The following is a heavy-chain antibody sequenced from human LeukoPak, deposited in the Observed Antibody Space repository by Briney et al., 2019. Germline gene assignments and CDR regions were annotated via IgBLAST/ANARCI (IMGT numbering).Heavy chain of an antibody. V-gene: IGHV1-8*01. CDR3: AREYCSSTSCYFDY. CDR2: MNPNSGNT. D-gene: IGHD2-2*01. CDR1: GYTFTSYD. Sequence: ASVKVSCKASGYTFTSYDINWVRQATGQGLEWMGWMNPNSGNTGYAQKFQGRVTMTTDTSTSTAYMELRSLRSDDTAVYYCAREYCSSTSCYFDYWGQGTLVTVSS. J-gene: IGHJ4*02.